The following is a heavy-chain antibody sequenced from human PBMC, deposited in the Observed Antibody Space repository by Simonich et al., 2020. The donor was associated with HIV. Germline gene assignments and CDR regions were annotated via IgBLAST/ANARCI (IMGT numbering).Heavy chain of an antibody. CDR3: ARVAGHYGDSVDAFDF. V-gene: IGHV1-18*01. CDR2: IRAYNGNT. D-gene: IGHD4-17*01. CDR1: GYTFHSYG. J-gene: IGHJ3*01. Sequence: QVQLVQSGTEVKKPGASVKVSCKASGYTFHSYGISWVRQAPGQGLGWMGWIRAYNGNTNYALMLQGRVTMTTDTSTSTAYMDLRSLRSDDTAVYYCARVAGHYGDSVDAFDFWGQGTMVTVSS.